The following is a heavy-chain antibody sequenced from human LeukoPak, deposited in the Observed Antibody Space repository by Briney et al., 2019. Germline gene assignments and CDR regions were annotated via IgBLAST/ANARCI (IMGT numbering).Heavy chain of an antibody. CDR1: GFTFRSYA. V-gene: IGHV3-23*01. D-gene: IGHD6-19*01. J-gene: IGHJ4*02. CDR3: ARLTSHSFDY. CDR2: ISGSGGST. Sequence: PGGSLRLSCAASGFTFRSYAMNWVRQAPGKGLGWVSTISGSGGSTYYADSVKGRFTISRDNSKNTLYLQMNSLRAEDTAVYYCARLTSHSFDYWGQGTLVTVSS.